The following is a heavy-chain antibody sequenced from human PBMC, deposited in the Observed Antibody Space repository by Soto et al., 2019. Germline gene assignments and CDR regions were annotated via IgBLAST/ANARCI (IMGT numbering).Heavy chain of an antibody. V-gene: IGHV3-73*01. CDR3: TKTSEAKPNDYGDYSYGMDV. CDR2: IRSKANSYAT. CDR1: GFTFSGSA. D-gene: IGHD4-17*01. Sequence: PGGSLRLSCAASGFTFSGSAMHWVRQASGKGLEWVGRIRSKANSYATAYAASVKGRFTISRDDSKNTAYLQMNSLKTEDTAVYYCTKTSEAKPNDYGDYSYGMDVRGQGTTVTVSS. J-gene: IGHJ6*02.